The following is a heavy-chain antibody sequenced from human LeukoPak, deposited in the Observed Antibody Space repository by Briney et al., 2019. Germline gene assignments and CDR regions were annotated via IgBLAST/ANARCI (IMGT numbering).Heavy chain of an antibody. J-gene: IGHJ4*02. CDR2: IRYDGSNK. CDR1: GFTFSSYG. D-gene: IGHD2-2*01. Sequence: GGSLRLSCAASGFTFSSYGMHWVRQAPGKGLEWVAFIRYDGSNKYYADSVKGRFTISRDNSKNTLYLQMNSLRAEGTAVYYCAKGGGYQLLFDYWGQGTLVTVSS. V-gene: IGHV3-30*02. CDR3: AKGGGYQLLFDY.